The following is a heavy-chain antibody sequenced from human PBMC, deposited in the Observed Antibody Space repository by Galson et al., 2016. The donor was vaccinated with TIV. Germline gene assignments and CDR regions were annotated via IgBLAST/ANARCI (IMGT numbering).Heavy chain of an antibody. J-gene: IGHJ4*02. V-gene: IGHV3-15*01. D-gene: IGHD2-2*01. CDR1: GFTFSNAW. Sequence: SLRLSCAASGFTFSNAWMTWVRQAPGRGPEWVGRIKSKSDGATTAYAAPVKGRFSISRDDSKDTVYLQMNNLETEDTALYFCTTDLGYCLTTSCSLGLDYWGQGTLVTVSS. CDR2: IKSKSDGATT. CDR3: TTDLGYCLTTSCSLGLDY.